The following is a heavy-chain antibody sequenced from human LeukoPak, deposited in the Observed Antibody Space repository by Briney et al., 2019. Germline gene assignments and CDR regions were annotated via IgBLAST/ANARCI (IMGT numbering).Heavy chain of an antibody. V-gene: IGHV4-59*11. Sequence: SETLSVTCTVSGGSISSHYWSWIRQPPGKGLEWIGYIYYSGSTNYNPSLKSRVTISVDTSKNQFSLKLSSVTAADTAVYYCARVRPGNNYYYYYMDVWGKGTTVTVSS. J-gene: IGHJ6*03. CDR1: GGSISSHY. D-gene: IGHD1/OR15-1a*01. CDR3: ARVRPGNNYYYYYMDV. CDR2: IYYSGST.